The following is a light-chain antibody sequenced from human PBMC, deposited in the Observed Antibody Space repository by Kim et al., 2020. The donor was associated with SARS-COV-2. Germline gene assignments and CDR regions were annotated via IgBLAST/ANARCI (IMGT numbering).Light chain of an antibody. CDR3: QQCDDLPFT. CDR1: QDIKKY. J-gene: IGKJ3*01. CDR2: DAS. V-gene: IGKV1-33*01. Sequence: AFGRDRVTITCQASQDIKKYLHWYQQTPGKAPKLLIYDASNLEAGVPSRFSGSGSGTDFTLTISSLQPEDIATYYCQQCDDLPFTFGPGTKVDIK.